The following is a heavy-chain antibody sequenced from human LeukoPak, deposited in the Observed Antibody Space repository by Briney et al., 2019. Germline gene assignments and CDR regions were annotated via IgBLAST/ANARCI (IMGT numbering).Heavy chain of an antibody. J-gene: IGHJ6*03. Sequence: PSETLSLTCAVSGGSFSSYYWSWIRQPPGKGLEWIGEINHSGSTNYNPSLKSRVTISVDTSKNQFSLKLSSVTAADTAVYYCARGNYYMDVWGKGTTVTVSS. V-gene: IGHV4-34*01. CDR3: ARGNYYMDV. CDR2: INHSGST. CDR1: GGSFSSYY.